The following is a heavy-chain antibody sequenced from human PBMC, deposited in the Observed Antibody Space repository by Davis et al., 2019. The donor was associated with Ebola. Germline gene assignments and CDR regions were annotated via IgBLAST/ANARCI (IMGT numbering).Heavy chain of an antibody. V-gene: IGHV3-23*01. CDR2: ISGRGATT. D-gene: IGHD3-10*01. CDR3: AKGEYLALHFDY. CDR1: GFTFSNYA. J-gene: IGHJ4*02. Sequence: GESLKISCAASGFTFSNYAMSWVRQAPGKGLEWVSGISGRGATTYYADSVKGRFTISRDNSKNTLYLQMNSLRADDTALYYCAKGEYLALHFDYWGQGTLVTVSS.